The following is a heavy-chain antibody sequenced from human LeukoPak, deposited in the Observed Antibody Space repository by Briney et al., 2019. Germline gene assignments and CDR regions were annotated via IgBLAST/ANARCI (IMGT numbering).Heavy chain of an antibody. V-gene: IGHV3-23*01. J-gene: IGHJ4*02. CDR3: AKDRRGEYYGSGSFDY. D-gene: IGHD3-10*01. Sequence: GGSLRLSCAASGLTFNIYAMNWVRQAPGKGLEWVSTISGAGGSTYYADSVKGRFTTSRDNSKNTLYLQMNSLRVEDTAVYYCAKDRRGEYYGSGSFDYWGQGTLVTVSS. CDR1: GLTFNIYA. CDR2: ISGAGGST.